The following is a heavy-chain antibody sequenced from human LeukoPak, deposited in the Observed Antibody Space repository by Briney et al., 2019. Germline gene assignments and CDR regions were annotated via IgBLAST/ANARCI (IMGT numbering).Heavy chain of an antibody. J-gene: IGHJ5*02. CDR2: IYTSGST. D-gene: IGHD2-15*01. V-gene: IGHV4-4*09. CDR1: GGSISSYY. CDR3: ARLIKVAWFDP. Sequence: SETLSLTCTVSGGSISSYYWSWLRQPPGKGLEWIGYIYTSGSTNYNPSLKSRVTISVDTSKNQFSLKLSSVTAADTAVYYCARLIKVAWFDPWGQGTLVTVSS.